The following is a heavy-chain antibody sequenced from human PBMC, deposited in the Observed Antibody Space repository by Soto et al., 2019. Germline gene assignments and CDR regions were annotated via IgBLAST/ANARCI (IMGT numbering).Heavy chain of an antibody. J-gene: IGHJ6*02. CDR2: IYYSGST. Sequence: QVQLQESGPGLVKPSQTLSLTCTVSGGSISGDYYWTWIRQHPGKGLEWIGFIYYSGSTYYNPSHKSRVTMSVDTSTNQFSLKLSSVTAADTAVYYCARDPSMSMVRGIIANGLDVWGQGTTVTVSS. V-gene: IGHV4-31*03. D-gene: IGHD3-10*01. CDR3: ARDPSMSMVRGIIANGLDV. CDR1: GGSISGDYY.